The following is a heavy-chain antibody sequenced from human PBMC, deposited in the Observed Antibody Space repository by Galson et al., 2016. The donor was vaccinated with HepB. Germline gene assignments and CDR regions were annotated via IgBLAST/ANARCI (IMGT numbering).Heavy chain of an antibody. J-gene: IGHJ3*02. CDR2: MSASNGNT. Sequence: SVKVSCKASGYPYISYGINWVRQAPGQGLEWMGWMSASNGNTDYAQKFHGRVTMTTDTSTNTAYMELRSLRSDDTAMYYCAKSSGYYFVDSFDMWGQGTMVTVSS. D-gene: IGHD3-22*01. V-gene: IGHV1-18*01. CDR1: GYPYISYG. CDR3: AKSSGYYFVDSFDM.